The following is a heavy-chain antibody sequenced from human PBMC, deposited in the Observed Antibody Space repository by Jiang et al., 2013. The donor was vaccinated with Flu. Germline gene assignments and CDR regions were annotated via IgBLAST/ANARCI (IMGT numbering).Heavy chain of an antibody. CDR2: ISGSGGST. J-gene: IGHJ4*02. D-gene: IGHD2-2*01. V-gene: IGHV3-23*01. Sequence: WVSAISGSGGSTYYADSVKGRFTXSRDNSKNTLYLQMNSLRAEDTAVYYCARGDLYCSSTSCYFVDYWGQGTLVTVSS. CDR3: ARGDLYCSSTSCYFVDY.